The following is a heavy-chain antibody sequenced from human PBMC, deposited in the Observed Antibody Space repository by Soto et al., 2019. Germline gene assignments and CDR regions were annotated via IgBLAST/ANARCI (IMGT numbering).Heavy chain of an antibody. CDR2: ISYDGSNK. CDR3: AKDKAAAAPEYYYYGMDV. D-gene: IGHD6-13*01. V-gene: IGHV3-30*18. J-gene: IGHJ6*02. CDR1: GFTFSSYG. Sequence: GGSLRLSCAASGFTFSSYGMHWVRQAPGKGLEWVAVISYDGSNKYYADSVKGRFTISRDNSKNTLYLQMNSLRAEDTAVYYCAKDKAAAAPEYYYYGMDVWGQGTTVTVSS.